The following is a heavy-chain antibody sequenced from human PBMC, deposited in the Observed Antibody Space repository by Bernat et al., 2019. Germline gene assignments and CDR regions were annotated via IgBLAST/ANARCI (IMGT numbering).Heavy chain of an antibody. CDR1: GFTFDDFA. CDR2: ISRNSGSI. J-gene: IGHJ4*02. V-gene: IGHV3-9*01. D-gene: IGHD2-8*01. Sequence: EVQLVESGGGLVQPGRSLRLSGAASGFTFDDFAMHWVRQAQGKGPEWVPGISRNSGSIGYADSVKGRFTISRDNAKNSLYLQMNSLRAEDTALYYCAKDGGALGYCTNGVCAGFKYYFDYWGQGTLVTVSS. CDR3: AKDGGALGYCTNGVCAGFKYYFDY.